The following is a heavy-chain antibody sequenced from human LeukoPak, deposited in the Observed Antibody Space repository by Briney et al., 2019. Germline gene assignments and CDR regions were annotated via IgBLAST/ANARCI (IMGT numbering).Heavy chain of an antibody. CDR1: GFTVSTNY. D-gene: IGHD4-23*01. Sequence: GSLTLSCAASGFTVSTNYMNWVRQAPGKGLEWVSVIYRSGSTYYADSVKGRFNISRDNSKNTVYLQMNSLRAEDTAVYFCARGDDYGGPWYYFDYWGQRTLVTVTS. V-gene: IGHV3-53*01. CDR2: IYRSGST. J-gene: IGHJ4*02. CDR3: ARGDDYGGPWYYFDY.